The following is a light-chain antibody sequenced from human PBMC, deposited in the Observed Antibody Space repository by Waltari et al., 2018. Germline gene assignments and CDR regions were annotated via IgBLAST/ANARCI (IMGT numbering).Light chain of an antibody. J-gene: IGLJ3*02. V-gene: IGLV4-69*01. CDR1: SGHSNNI. CDR2: VNSDGSH. Sequence: QLVLTQSPSASASLGASVKLTCTLDSGHSNNIVAWLQRRPEKGPRYLMKVNSDGSHTQGDDIPDRFSGSSSGPERYLTISSLQSEDEADYCCQTGGHGTWVFGGGTKLTVV. CDR3: QTGGHGTWV.